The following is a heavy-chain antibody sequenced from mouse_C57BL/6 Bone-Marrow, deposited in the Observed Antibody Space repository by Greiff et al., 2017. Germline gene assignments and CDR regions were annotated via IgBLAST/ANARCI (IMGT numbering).Heavy chain of an antibody. J-gene: IGHJ2*01. CDR2: INPSNSGT. D-gene: IGHD1-1*01. V-gene: IGHV1-53*01. CDR3: ARERQYYYGSSYVDY. Sequence: QVQLQQPGTELVKPGASVKLSCKASGYTFTSYWMHWVKQRPGQGLEWIGNINPSNSGTNYNEKFKSKATLTVDKSSSTAYMQLSSLTSEDSAVYYCARERQYYYGSSYVDYWGQGTTLTVSS. CDR1: GYTFTSYW.